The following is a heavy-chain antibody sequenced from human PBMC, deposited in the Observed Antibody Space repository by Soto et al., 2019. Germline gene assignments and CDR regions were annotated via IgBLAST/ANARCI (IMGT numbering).Heavy chain of an antibody. V-gene: IGHV1-18*01. CDR2: ISAYNGNT. J-gene: IGHJ4*02. CDR3: AREGAGGGYSGYDPFDY. Sequence: ASVKVSCKASGSTFTSYGISWVRQAPGQGLEWMGWISAYNGNTNYAQKLQGRVTMTTDTSTSTAYMELRSLRSDDTAVYYCAREGAGGGYSGYDPFDYWGQGTLVTVSS. D-gene: IGHD5-12*01. CDR1: GSTFTSYG.